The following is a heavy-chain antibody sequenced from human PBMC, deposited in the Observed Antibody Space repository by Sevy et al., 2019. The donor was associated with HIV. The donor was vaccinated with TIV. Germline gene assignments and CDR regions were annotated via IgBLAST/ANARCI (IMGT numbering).Heavy chain of an antibody. CDR1: GFTFSSYS. CDR3: ARGRSSSGFRY. CDR2: ISSSSSTI. Sequence: GGSLRLSCAASGFTFSSYSMNWVRQAPGKGLEWVSYISSSSSTIYYADSVKGRFTISRDNAKNSLYLQMNSLRAEDTAVYYCARGRSSSGFRYWGQGTLVTVSS. V-gene: IGHV3-48*01. D-gene: IGHD3-22*01. J-gene: IGHJ4*02.